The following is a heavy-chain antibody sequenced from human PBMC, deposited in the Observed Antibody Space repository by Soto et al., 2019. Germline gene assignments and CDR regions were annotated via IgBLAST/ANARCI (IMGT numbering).Heavy chain of an antibody. J-gene: IGHJ3*02. CDR3: AREPTDTTPAFDS. V-gene: IGHV3-30*03. Sequence: ESGGGVVQPGRSLRLSCVASGFTLSKYGMHWVRQAPGKGLEWVAFISDHEVDKYYADSAKGRFTISRDTSKTTLYLQMNSLRGDDTAVYFCAREPTDTTPAFDSWGQGTMVTVSS. CDR2: ISDHEVDK. CDR1: GFTLSKYG. D-gene: IGHD1-1*01.